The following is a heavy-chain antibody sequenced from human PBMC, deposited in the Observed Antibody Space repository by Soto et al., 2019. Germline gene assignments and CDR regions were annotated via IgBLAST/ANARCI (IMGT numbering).Heavy chain of an antibody. D-gene: IGHD2-2*01. V-gene: IGHV5-51*01. CDR1: GYSFTNYW. CDR2: IYPGDSDT. J-gene: IGHJ5*02. Sequence: GESLKISCKASGYSFTNYWIGWVRQMPGKGLEWMGIIYPGDSDTRYSPSFQGQVTISADKSISTAYLQWYSLKASDTAMYYCVIYCDSTTCPGNWLDPWGQGTLVTVSS. CDR3: VIYCDSTTCPGNWLDP.